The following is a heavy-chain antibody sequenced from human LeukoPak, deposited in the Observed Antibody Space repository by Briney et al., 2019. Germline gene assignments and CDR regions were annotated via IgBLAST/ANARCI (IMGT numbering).Heavy chain of an antibody. J-gene: IGHJ4*02. V-gene: IGHV3-23*01. D-gene: IGHD2-8*02. Sequence: GGSLRLSCAASGFTFSTFAMIWVRQPPGKGLEGVSSIFPSGDEIHYAHSVRGRFTISRDNSKSTLSLQMTRLRAEDTSMYYCATYRQVLLPFESWGQGTLVTVSS. CDR1: GFTFSTFA. CDR3: ATYRQVLLPFES. CDR2: IFPSGDEI.